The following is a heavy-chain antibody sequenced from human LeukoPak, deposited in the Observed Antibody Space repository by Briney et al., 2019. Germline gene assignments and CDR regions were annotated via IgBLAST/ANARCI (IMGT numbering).Heavy chain of an antibody. Sequence: PGGSLTLSCAPSGFTFSSYEMNWVRQAPGKGLGCVSYISSSGSTIYYAASVKGRFTISRDNAKTSLYLQMNRLRAEDTAVYYCARGARRYCSSTSCRPPFDYWGQGTLVTVSS. CDR2: ISSSGSTI. CDR3: ARGARRYCSSTSCRPPFDY. CDR1: GFTFSSYE. J-gene: IGHJ4*02. D-gene: IGHD2-2*01. V-gene: IGHV3-48*03.